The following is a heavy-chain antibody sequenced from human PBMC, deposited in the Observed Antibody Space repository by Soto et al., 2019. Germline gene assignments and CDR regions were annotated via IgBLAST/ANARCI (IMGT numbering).Heavy chain of an antibody. D-gene: IGHD3-9*01. CDR3: TAADYSYFDF. J-gene: IGHJ4*01. V-gene: IGHV3-15*07. CDR2: IKRKSDGGTM. Sequence: GGSLRLSCAASGFTFSHAWMDWVRQAPGKGLEWVGRIKRKSDGGTMDSAAPVKGRFIISRDDSKNTLYLQMNSLKIEDTAVYFCTAADYSYFDFWGHGTPVTVS. CDR1: GFTFSHAW.